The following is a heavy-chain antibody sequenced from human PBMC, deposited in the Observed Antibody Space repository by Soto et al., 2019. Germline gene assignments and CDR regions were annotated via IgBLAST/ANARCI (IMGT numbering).Heavy chain of an antibody. CDR3: AKDNGYSYEPQDYFDY. J-gene: IGHJ4*02. V-gene: IGHV3-9*01. CDR1: GFTFDDYA. CDR2: ISWNSGSI. D-gene: IGHD5-18*01. Sequence: EVQLVEAGGGLVQPGRSLRLSCAASGFTFDDYAMHWVLEAPGTGLEVVSGISWNSGSIGYADSVKGRFTISRGNAKNSLYLQMNNLRAEDKAFYYCAKDNGYSYEPQDYFDYWCQGTLVTVSS.